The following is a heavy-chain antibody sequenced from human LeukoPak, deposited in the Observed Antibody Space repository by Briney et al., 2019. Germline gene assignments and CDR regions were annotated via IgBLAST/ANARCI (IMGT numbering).Heavy chain of an antibody. V-gene: IGHV1-8*01. CDR2: MSPRKGNT. D-gene: IGHD3-16*01. CDR1: GYTFTTFD. CDR3: ARGITAGVDF. Sequence: ASVKVSCKASGYTFTTFDVNWIRQTTGQGPEWMGWMSPRKGNTGYAQKFQGRVTMTRDTSINTAYMELTSLTYDDTGVYYCARGITAGVDFWGQGTQVTVSP. J-gene: IGHJ4*02.